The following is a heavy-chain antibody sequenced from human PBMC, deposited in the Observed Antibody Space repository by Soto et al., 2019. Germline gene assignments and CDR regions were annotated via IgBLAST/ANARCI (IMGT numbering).Heavy chain of an antibody. V-gene: IGHV3-21*01. CDR1: GFTFSSYS. CDR3: ARATPRIAAWPWVY. CDR2: ISSSSSYI. D-gene: IGHD6-13*01. J-gene: IGHJ4*02. Sequence: EVQLVEYGGGLVKPGGSLRLSCAASGFTFSSYSMNWVRQAPGKGLEWVSSISSSSSYIYYADSVKGRFTISRDNAKNALYLQRNSLRAEDTAVYYCARATPRIAAWPWVYWGQGTLVTVSS.